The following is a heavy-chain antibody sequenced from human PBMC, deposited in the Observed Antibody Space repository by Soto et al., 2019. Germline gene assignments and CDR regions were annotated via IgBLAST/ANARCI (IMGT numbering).Heavy chain of an antibody. Sequence: SETLSLTCTVSGGSIGSGGYSWSWIRQSPEKGLEWLGCIYPTGSTYYHPSLKSRVTISIDTSRNQFSLKLSSVTAADTAVYYCARDSRSREPYYYYGMDVWGQGTTVTVSS. CDR2: IYPTGST. CDR3: ARDSRSREPYYYYGMDV. J-gene: IGHJ6*02. CDR1: GGSIGSGGYS. V-gene: IGHV4-30-2*06. D-gene: IGHD2-2*01.